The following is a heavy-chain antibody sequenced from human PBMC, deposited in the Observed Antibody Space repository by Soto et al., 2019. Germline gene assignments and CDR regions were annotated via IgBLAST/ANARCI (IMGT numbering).Heavy chain of an antibody. D-gene: IGHD6-13*01. CDR2: ISYDGSNK. J-gene: IGHJ6*02. CDR3: ARDRDYSSSRHFWYYYYGMDV. Sequence: PGGSLRLSCAASGFTFSSYGMHWVRQAPGKGLEWVAVISYDGSNKYYADSVKGRFTISRDNSKNTLYLQMNSLRAEDTAVYYCARDRDYSSSRHFWYYYYGMDVWGQGTTVTVSS. CDR1: GFTFSSYG. V-gene: IGHV3-30*03.